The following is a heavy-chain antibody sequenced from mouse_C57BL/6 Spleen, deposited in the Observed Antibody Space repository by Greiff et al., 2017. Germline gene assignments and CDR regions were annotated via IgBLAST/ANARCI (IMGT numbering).Heavy chain of an antibody. V-gene: IGHV1-64*01. CDR2: IHPNSGST. CDR1: GYTFTSYW. CDR3: ARDWHYGTTDY. Sequence: QVQLKQPGAELVKPGASVKLSCKASGYTFTSYWMHWVKQRPGQGLEWIGMIHPNSGSTNYNEKFKSKATLTVDKSSSTAYMQLSSLTSEDSAVYYCARDWHYGTTDYWGQGTTLTVAS. J-gene: IGHJ2*01. D-gene: IGHD1-1*01.